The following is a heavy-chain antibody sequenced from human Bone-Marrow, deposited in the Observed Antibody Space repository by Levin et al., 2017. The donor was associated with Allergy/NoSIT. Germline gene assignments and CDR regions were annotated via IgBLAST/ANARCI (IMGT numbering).Heavy chain of an antibody. J-gene: IGHJ5*02. D-gene: IGHD3-22*01. Sequence: PGGSLRLSCEASGFTFSSYAMTWVRQGPGQGLEWISDITWNGETTHYSESVRGRFTISRDNAKNSLFLQMDSLRADDTALYYCVRVTRTTLLEVFTYELLGPWGQGIPVTVSS. CDR1: GFTFSSYA. CDR2: ITWNGETT. V-gene: IGHV3-20*04. CDR3: VRVTRTTLLEVFTYELLGP.